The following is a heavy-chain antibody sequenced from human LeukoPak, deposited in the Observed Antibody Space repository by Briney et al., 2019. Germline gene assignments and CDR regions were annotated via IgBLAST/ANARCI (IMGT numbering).Heavy chain of an antibody. CDR1: GYTFTSYD. V-gene: IGHV1-8*01. J-gene: IGHJ4*02. CDR2: MNPNSGNT. Sequence: ASVKVSCKASGYTFTSYDINWVRQATGQGLEWMGWMNPNSGNTGYAQKFQGRVTMTRNTSISTAYMELSSLRSEDTAVYYCAKSHQWELLNFDYWGQGTLVTVSS. D-gene: IGHD1-26*01. CDR3: AKSHQWELLNFDY.